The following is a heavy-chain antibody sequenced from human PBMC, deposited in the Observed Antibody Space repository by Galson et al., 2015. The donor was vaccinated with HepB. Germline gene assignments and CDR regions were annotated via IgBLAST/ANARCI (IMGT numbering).Heavy chain of an antibody. Sequence: SLRLSCAGSGFTFNNFAIYWVRQAPGRGLECVAGISHDGANKFYADSVKGRFTISRDISKNTMFLQMNCLRPEDTGIYYCARDRPGYYDTSGYSPGGIDIWGQGTMVTVSP. CDR1: GFTFNNFA. D-gene: IGHD3-22*01. CDR2: ISHDGANK. J-gene: IGHJ3*02. V-gene: IGHV3-30-3*01. CDR3: ARDRPGYYDTSGYSPGGIDI.